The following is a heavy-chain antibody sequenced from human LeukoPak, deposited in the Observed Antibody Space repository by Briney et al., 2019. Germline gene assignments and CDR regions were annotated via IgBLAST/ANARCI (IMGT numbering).Heavy chain of an antibody. J-gene: IGHJ4*02. Sequence: ASVKVSCRASGYTFTSYAMHWVRQAPGQRLEWMGWINAGNGNTKYSQKFQGRVTITRDTSASTAYMGLSSLRSEDTAVYYCAREGLYSYGYDYWGQGTLVTVSS. CDR3: AREGLYSYGYDY. V-gene: IGHV1-3*01. D-gene: IGHD5-18*01. CDR2: INAGNGNT. CDR1: GYTFTSYA.